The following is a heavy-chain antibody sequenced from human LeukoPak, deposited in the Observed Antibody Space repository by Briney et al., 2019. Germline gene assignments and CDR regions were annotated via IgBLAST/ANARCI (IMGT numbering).Heavy chain of an antibody. CDR2: ISGSGGST. CDR1: GFTFSTYA. D-gene: IGHD4-11*01. Sequence: GGSLRLSCAASGFTFSTYAMGWVRQAPGKGLEWVSGISGSGGSTYYADYVKGRFTISRDNSKNTVFLQMNSLRAEDTAVSYCARIYSSIAVYGMAVWGQGTMVTVSS. CDR3: ARIYSSIAVYGMAV. J-gene: IGHJ3*01. V-gene: IGHV3-23*01.